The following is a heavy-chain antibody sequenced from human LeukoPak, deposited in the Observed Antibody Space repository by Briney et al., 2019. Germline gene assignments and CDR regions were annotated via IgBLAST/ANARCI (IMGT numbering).Heavy chain of an antibody. Sequence: EGSLRLSCAASGFSFSTYSMSWVRQAPGKGLEWVSSIRGSGADKYYADSVKGRFSISRDNSQDTLSLQMNSLRAEDTAVYYCAKISWDGRGTFDWGRGTLVTVSS. V-gene: IGHV3-23*01. J-gene: IGHJ4*02. CDR1: GFSFSTYS. CDR2: IRGSGADK. CDR3: AKISWDGRGTFD. D-gene: IGHD1-26*01.